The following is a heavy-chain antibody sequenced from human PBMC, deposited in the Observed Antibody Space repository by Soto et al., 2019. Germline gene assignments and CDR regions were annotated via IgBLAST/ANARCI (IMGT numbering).Heavy chain of an antibody. CDR1: GFTFTTYA. J-gene: IGHJ4*02. D-gene: IGHD2-15*01. Sequence: QVQLVESGGGVVQPGRSLRLSCAASGFTFTTYAIHWVRQAPGKGLEWVAVISNDGRGKYYADSVKGRFTISRDNSKNTLYLQMNSLRSDDTAVYYCARDQCFGGGRSRYYFDFWGQGTLVTVSS. CDR3: ARDQCFGGGRSRYYFDF. CDR2: ISNDGRGK. V-gene: IGHV3-30*04.